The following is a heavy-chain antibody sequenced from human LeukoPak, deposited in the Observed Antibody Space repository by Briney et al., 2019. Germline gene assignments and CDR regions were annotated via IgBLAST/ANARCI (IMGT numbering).Heavy chain of an antibody. Sequence: ASVKVSCKASGGTFSSYAISWVRQAPGQGLEWMGGIIPIFGTANYAQKFQGRVTITADESTSTAYMELSSLRSEDTAVYYCARGVAAAVAHYYMDVWGKGTTVTISS. J-gene: IGHJ6*03. CDR2: IIPIFGTA. V-gene: IGHV1-69*13. CDR3: ARGVAAAVAHYYMDV. D-gene: IGHD6-13*01. CDR1: GGTFSSYA.